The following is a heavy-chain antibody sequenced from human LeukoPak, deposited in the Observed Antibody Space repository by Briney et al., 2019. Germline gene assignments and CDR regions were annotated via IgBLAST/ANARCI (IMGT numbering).Heavy chain of an antibody. CDR2: IYYSGST. Sequence: SETLSLTCTVSGGSISSSSNYWGWIRQPPGKGLEWIGSIYYSGSTYYNPSLKSRVTISVDTSKNQFSLKLSSVTAADTAVYYCARVACSTSCPNWFDPWGQGTLVTVSS. J-gene: IGHJ5*02. CDR1: GGSISSSSNY. V-gene: IGHV4-39*07. CDR3: ARVACSTSCPNWFDP. D-gene: IGHD2-2*01.